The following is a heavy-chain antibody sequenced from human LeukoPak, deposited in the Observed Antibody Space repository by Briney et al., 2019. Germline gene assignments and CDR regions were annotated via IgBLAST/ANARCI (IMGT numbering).Heavy chain of an antibody. D-gene: IGHD3-3*01. CDR2: INAGNGNT. V-gene: IGHV1-3*01. CDR3: SSSGVEEWQGLHF. Sequence: ASVKVSCKASGYTFTSYAMHWVRQAPGQRLEWMGWINAGNGNTKYSQKFQGRVTITRDTSASTAYVELSSLSSEDTAVYYCSSSGVEEWQGLHFWGQGTLVTVSS. J-gene: IGHJ4*02. CDR1: GYTFTSYA.